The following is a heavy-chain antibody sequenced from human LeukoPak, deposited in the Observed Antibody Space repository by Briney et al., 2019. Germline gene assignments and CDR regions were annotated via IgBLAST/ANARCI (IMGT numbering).Heavy chain of an antibody. V-gene: IGHV1-18*01. J-gene: IGHJ4*02. CDR3: ARGDQRERPVDY. D-gene: IGHD1-1*01. CDR1: GYTFTNFG. CDR2: ISAYNGNT. Sequence: ASVKVSCKASGYTFTNFGISWVRQAPGQGLEWMGWISAYNGNTNYAQKLQGRVTMTTDTSTSTAYMELRSLRSDDTAVYYCARGDQRERPVDYWGQGTLVTVSS.